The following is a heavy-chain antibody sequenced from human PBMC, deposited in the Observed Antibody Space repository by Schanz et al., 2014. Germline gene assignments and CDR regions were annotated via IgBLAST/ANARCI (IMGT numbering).Heavy chain of an antibody. V-gene: IGHV3-23*01. Sequence: EVQLLESGGGLVEPGGSLRLSCAASGFSFSSYAMGWVRQARGKGLEWVSAISGGGGTTYYTDSVKGRFTISRDNSKSTLYVEMNSLRVEDTAVYYCAKYRGYYRVSGSYRELEYWGQGTLVTVSS. CDR2: ISGGGGTT. CDR1: GFSFSSYA. J-gene: IGHJ4*02. CDR3: AKYRGYYRVSGSYRELEY. D-gene: IGHD3-10*01.